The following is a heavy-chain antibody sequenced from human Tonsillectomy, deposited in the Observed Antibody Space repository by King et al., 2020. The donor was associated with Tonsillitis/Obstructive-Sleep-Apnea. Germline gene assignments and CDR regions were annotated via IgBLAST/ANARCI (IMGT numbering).Heavy chain of an antibody. V-gene: IGHV4-59*01. Sequence: VQLQESGPGLVNPSETLSLTCTVSSGSISSYYWSWIRQPPGKGLECIGYIYYSGSTNYNPSLKSRVTISVDTSKNQFSLKLSSVTAADTAVYYCAGSGYEGPLDAFDIWGRGTMVTVSS. D-gene: IGHD5-12*01. CDR3: AGSGYEGPLDAFDI. CDR2: IYYSGST. CDR1: SGSISSYY. J-gene: IGHJ3*02.